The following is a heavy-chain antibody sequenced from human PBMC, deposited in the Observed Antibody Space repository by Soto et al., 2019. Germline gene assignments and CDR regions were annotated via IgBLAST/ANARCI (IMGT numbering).Heavy chain of an antibody. CDR1: GGSISSYY. D-gene: IGHD3-3*01. V-gene: IGHV4-59*01. Sequence: PSETLSLTCTVSGGSISSYYWSWIRQPPGKGLEWIGYIYYSGSTNYNPSLKSRVTISVDTSKNQFSPKLSSVTAADTAVYYCARVHDFWSGFFFDPWGQGTLVTVSS. CDR3: ARVHDFWSGFFFDP. CDR2: IYYSGST. J-gene: IGHJ5*02.